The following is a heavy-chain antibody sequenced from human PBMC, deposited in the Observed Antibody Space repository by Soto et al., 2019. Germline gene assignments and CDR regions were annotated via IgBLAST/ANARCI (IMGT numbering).Heavy chain of an antibody. J-gene: IGHJ4*02. CDR3: ARHHVRGRTIAGAAEF. CDR2: INQSGNT. D-gene: IGHD6-13*01. CDR1: GGSFTGYY. V-gene: IGHV4-34*01. Sequence: SETLSLTCAVYGGSFTGYYWSWIRQPPGKGLEWIGEINQSGNTNYNPSLKSRVTISVDTSKNQLFLNLTSVTAADTAMYYCARHHVRGRTIAGAAEFWGQGXLVTVYS.